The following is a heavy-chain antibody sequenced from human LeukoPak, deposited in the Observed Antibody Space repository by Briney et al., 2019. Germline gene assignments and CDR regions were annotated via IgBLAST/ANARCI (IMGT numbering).Heavy chain of an antibody. Sequence: PSETLSLTCTISGGSIGPYYRSWLRQPAGKALEWIGRSYTTGSTNYNPSLKSRVTMSLDTSKNQFSLKPTSVTAADTAVYYCARSAGSGFHLDSWGQGTLVTVSS. V-gene: IGHV4-4*07. CDR1: GGSIGPYY. CDR3: ARSAGSGFHLDS. CDR2: SYTTGST. J-gene: IGHJ4*02.